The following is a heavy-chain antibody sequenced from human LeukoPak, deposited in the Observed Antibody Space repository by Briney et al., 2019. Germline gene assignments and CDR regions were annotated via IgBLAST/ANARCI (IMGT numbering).Heavy chain of an antibody. D-gene: IGHD2-2*01. CDR2: IYYSGST. CDR3: ATELGCSSTSCYPS. V-gene: IGHV4-59*01. CDR1: GGSISSYY. J-gene: IGHJ5*02. Sequence: SETLSLTCTVSGGSISSYYWSWLRQPPGKGLEWIGYIYYSGSTNYNPSLTSRVTISVDTSKNQFSLKLSSVTAADTAVYYCATELGCSSTSCYPSWGQGTLVTVSS.